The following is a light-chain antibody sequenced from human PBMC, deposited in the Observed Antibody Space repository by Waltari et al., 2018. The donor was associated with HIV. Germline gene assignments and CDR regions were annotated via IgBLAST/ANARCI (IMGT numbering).Light chain of an antibody. CDR1: SSDVGGYNY. CDR3: SSYRSSSTLEV. Sequence: QSALTQPASVSGSPGQSITISCTGTSSDVGGYNYVSWYQQHPGKAPKIMIYEVSNRPSGVSNRFSGSKSGNTASLTISGLQAEDEADYYCSSYRSSSTLEVFGTGTKVTVL. CDR2: EVS. V-gene: IGLV2-14*01. J-gene: IGLJ1*01.